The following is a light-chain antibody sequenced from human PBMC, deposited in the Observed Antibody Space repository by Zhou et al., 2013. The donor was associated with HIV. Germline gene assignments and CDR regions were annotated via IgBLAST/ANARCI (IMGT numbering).Light chain of an antibody. J-gene: IGKJ2*01. V-gene: IGKV3-20*01. CDR1: QSVTSGY. CDR2: AAT. Sequence: EVVMTQSPSTLSVSPGERATLSCRASQSVTSGYLAWYQQKPGQPPRLLIYAATTRATGIPDRFSGRGSGTDFTLTISRLEPEDFAVYYCQQYGSSPYTFGQGTKLEIK. CDR3: QQYGSSPYT.